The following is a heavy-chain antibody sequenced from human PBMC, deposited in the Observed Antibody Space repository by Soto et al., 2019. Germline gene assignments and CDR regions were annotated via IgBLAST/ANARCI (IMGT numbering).Heavy chain of an antibody. CDR3: ARGIAVPAALDP. J-gene: IGHJ5*02. D-gene: IGHD2-2*01. Sequence: ASVKVSCKASGYSFTSLDINWVRQTAGQGLEWMGWISAYNGNTNYAQKLQGRVTMTTDTSTSTAYMELRSLRSDDTAVYYCARGIAVPAALDPWGQGTLVTVSS. CDR1: GYSFTSLD. V-gene: IGHV1-18*01. CDR2: ISAYNGNT.